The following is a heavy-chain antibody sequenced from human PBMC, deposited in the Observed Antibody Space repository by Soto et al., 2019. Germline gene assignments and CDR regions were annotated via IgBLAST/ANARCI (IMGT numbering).Heavy chain of an antibody. CDR3: AREDDGGDRDSYGLDF. J-gene: IGHJ6*02. D-gene: IGHD2-21*02. CDR1: GGSISSDIYH. V-gene: IGHV4-30-4*08. Sequence: SETLSLTCTVSGGSISSDIYHWTWIRQSPGKGLEWIGYIYYSGSIFYNPSFKSRVTISVDTSKNQFSLQLSSVTAADTAVYFCAREDDGGDRDSYGLDFWGQGTMVTVSS. CDR2: IYYSGSI.